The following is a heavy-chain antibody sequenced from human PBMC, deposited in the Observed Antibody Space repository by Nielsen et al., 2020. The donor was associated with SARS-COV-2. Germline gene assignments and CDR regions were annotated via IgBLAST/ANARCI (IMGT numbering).Heavy chain of an antibody. V-gene: IGHV3-33*08. J-gene: IGHJ4*02. D-gene: IGHD3-10*01. CDR2: IWYDGSNK. CDR1: GFTFSSYA. Sequence: GESLKISCAASGFTFSSYAMHWVRQAPGKGLEWVAVIWYDGSNKYYADSVKGRFTISRDNSKNTLYLQMNSLRAEDTAVYYCARDRWVYGSGSYYFDYWGQGTLVTVSS. CDR3: ARDRWVYGSGSYYFDY.